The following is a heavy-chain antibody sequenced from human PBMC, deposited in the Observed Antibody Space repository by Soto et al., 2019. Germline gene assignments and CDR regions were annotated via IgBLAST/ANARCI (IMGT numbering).Heavy chain of an antibody. CDR3: ARDAAIYYGSGTAFDY. Sequence: QVQLQQWGAGLLKPSETLSLTCAVYGGSFSGYYWSWIRQPPGKGLEWIGEINHSGGTNYNPSLKSRVTISVDTSKNQCSLQLRSVTAEDTDVYYCARDAAIYYGSGTAFDYWGQGTLVTVSS. V-gene: IGHV4-34*01. CDR1: GGSFSGYY. J-gene: IGHJ4*02. CDR2: INHSGGT. D-gene: IGHD3-10*01.